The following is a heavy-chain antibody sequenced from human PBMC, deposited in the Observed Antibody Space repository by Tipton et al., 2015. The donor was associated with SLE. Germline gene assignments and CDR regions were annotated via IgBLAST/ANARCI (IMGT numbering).Heavy chain of an antibody. CDR2: IYYTGST. CDR1: GGSINSDTYY. V-gene: IGHV4-39*07. J-gene: IGHJ4*02. Sequence: TLSLTCTVSGGSINSDTYYWGWVRQPPGKGLEWIGSIYYTGSTYFDPSLKSRFTISVDTSKNQFSLKLSSVTAADMAVYYCAREFLRKRPIFGCYCDLWGQGTLVTVSS. CDR3: AREFLRKRPIFGCYCDL. D-gene: IGHD3-3*01.